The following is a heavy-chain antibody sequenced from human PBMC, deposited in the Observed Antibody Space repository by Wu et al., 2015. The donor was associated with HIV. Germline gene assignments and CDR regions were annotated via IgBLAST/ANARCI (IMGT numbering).Heavy chain of an antibody. CDR3: ARSLEVSGPDPYPFDL. CDR1: GHTYNTYY. Sequence: QVQLVQSGAEVKKPGTSVMVSCKSSGHTYNTYYMQWVRQAPGQGLEWMGVIDPSGSSTRYAQTFQGRVILTRDKSTGIVFMELSSLKAEDTAFYYCARSLEVSGPDPYPFDLWGQGTMIIVS. J-gene: IGHJ3*01. D-gene: IGHD5/OR15-5a*01. CDR2: IDPSGSST. V-gene: IGHV1-46*02.